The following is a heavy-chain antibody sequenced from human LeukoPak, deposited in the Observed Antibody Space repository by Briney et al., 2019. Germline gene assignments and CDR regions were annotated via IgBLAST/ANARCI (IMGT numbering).Heavy chain of an antibody. J-gene: IGHJ4*02. D-gene: IGHD3-3*01. Sequence: PGGSLRLSCEVFGFPVRSRYMTWVRQPPGKGLECVSVIYSGGTTYHIDSVKGRFTIPRDISKSTMYLEMNNLRVEDTAIYYCASLEGGPSDGRWGQGTLVTVSS. CDR2: IYSGGTT. CDR3: ASLEGGPSDGR. CDR1: GFPVRSRY. V-gene: IGHV3-53*01.